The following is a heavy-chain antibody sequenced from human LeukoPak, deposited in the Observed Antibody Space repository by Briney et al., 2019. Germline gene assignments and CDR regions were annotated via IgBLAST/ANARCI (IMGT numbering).Heavy chain of an antibody. V-gene: IGHV1-18*01. CDR2: ISAYNGNT. CDR1: GYTFINYG. CDR3: ARDIDILTGGPGGMDV. Sequence: ASVKVSCKASGYTFINYGISWVRQAPGQGLEWMGWISAYNGNTNYAQKLQGRVTMTTDTSTSTAYMELRSLRSDDTAVYYCARDIDILTGGPGGMDVWGQGTTVTVSS. D-gene: IGHD3-9*01. J-gene: IGHJ6*02.